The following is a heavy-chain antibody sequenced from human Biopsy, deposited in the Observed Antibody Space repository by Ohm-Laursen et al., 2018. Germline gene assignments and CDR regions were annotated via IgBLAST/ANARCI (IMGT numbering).Heavy chain of an antibody. CDR1: GYTFTDYY. J-gene: IGHJ3*01. V-gene: IGHV1-2*02. Sequence: GASVKVSCKASGYTFTDYYLHWVRQDPGQGLEWMGWIHVKSGATNYAEKSQGRVTMTGDTSLRTTYMELRSLSPDDTAVYYCVRDHGVTFSGVIVRGDAFDVWGQGTKVTVSS. D-gene: IGHD3-16*02. CDR3: VRDHGVTFSGVIVRGDAFDV. CDR2: IHVKSGAT.